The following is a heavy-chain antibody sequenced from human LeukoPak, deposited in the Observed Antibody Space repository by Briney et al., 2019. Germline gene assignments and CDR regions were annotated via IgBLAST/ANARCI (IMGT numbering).Heavy chain of an antibody. CDR2: INPNSGAT. Sequence: ASMKVSCKASGYTFTGYFIHWVRQAPGQGLEWMGWINPNSGATDYAQKFQGRLTMTRDTSTSTVSMELSSLKSEDTALYYCAGGSGSPDYWGQGTLVTVSS. CDR3: AGGSGSPDY. CDR1: GYTFTGYF. J-gene: IGHJ4*02. V-gene: IGHV1-2*02. D-gene: IGHD1-26*01.